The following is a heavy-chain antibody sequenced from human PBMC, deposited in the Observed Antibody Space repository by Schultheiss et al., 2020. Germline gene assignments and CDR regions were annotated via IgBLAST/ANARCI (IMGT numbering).Heavy chain of an antibody. J-gene: IGHJ6*02. D-gene: IGHD2-8*02. Sequence: GESLKISCAASGFTFSSYAMSWVRQAPGKGLEWVSVIYSGGSTYYADSVKGRFTISRDNSKNTLYLQMNSLRAEDTAVYYCARGDCTGGVCYNYYGMDVWGQGTTVTVSS. V-gene: IGHV3-53*01. CDR3: ARGDCTGGVCYNYYGMDV. CDR2: IYSGGST. CDR1: GFTFSSYA.